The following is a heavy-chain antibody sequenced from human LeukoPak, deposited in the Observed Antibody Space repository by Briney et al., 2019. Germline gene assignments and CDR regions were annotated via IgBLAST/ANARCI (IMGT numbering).Heavy chain of an antibody. CDR1: GYTFTSYD. Sequence: ASVKVSCKASGYTFTSYDINWVRQATGQGLEWMGWMNPNSGNTGYAQKFQGRVTMTRNTSISTAYMELSSLRSEDTAVYYCARGYDFWSGYYYYGMDVWGQGPRSPSP. V-gene: IGHV1-8*01. CDR3: ARGYDFWSGYYYYGMDV. D-gene: IGHD3-3*01. CDR2: MNPNSGNT. J-gene: IGHJ6*02.